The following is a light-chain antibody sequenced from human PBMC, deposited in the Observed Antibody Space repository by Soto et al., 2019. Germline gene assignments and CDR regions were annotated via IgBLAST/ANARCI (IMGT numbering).Light chain of an antibody. CDR3: QQRTNWPLT. Sequence: EIELTQSPATLSLSPGERATLSCRASQSVSSYLAWYQQKPGQPPRLLIYDASNRAAGIPARFSGSGSGTDFTLTISSLEPEDFAVYYCQQRTNWPLTFGGGTKVEIK. J-gene: IGKJ4*01. CDR1: QSVSSY. V-gene: IGKV3-11*01. CDR2: DAS.